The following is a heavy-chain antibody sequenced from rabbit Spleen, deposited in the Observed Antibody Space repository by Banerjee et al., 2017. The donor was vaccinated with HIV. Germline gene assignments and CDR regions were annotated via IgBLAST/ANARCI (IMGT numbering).Heavy chain of an antibody. CDR3: ARDLVAVIGWNFNL. Sequence: QSLEESGGGLVQPEGSLTLTCKASGFSFSSNDYMCWVRQAPGKGLEWIACTAGGSSGTTYYASWAKGRFTISKTSSTTVTLQITSLTAADTATYFCARDLVAVIGWNFNLWGQGTLVTVS. J-gene: IGHJ4*01. CDR1: GFSFSSNDY. D-gene: IGHD1-1*01. V-gene: IGHV1S40*01. CDR2: TAGGSSGTT.